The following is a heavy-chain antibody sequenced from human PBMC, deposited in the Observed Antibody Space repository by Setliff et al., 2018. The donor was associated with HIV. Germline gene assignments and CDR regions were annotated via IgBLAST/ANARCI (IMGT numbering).Heavy chain of an antibody. CDR2: IKEDGSEK. V-gene: IGHV3-7*03. CDR1: GFTFSSYW. Sequence: GGSLRLSCAASGFTFSSYWMSWVRQAPGKGLEYVAIIKEDGSEKYYVDSVKGRFTTSRDNSKNSLYLEMNSLRAEDTAVYFCAVDSRSGPTTWGQGTLVTVSS. J-gene: IGHJ5*02. CDR3: AVDSRSGPTT. D-gene: IGHD5-12*01.